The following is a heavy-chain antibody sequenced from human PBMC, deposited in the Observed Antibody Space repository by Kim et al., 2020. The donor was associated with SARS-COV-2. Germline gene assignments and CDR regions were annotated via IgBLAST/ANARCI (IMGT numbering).Heavy chain of an antibody. Sequence: ASVKVSCKASGYTLTAFPMNWVRQAPGQGLEWMGWINTNTGNPTYAQGFTGRFVFSLHTSVSTASLQISSLRAEYTAVYYCARSNWHIEHWGQGTLVTVSS. D-gene: IGHD2-21*01. CDR3: ARSNWHIEH. V-gene: IGHV7-4-1*02. J-gene: IGHJ4*02. CDR2: INTNTGNP. CDR1: GYTLTAFP.